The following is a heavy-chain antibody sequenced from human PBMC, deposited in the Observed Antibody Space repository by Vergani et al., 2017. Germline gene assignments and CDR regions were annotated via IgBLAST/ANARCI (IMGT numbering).Heavy chain of an antibody. CDR1: GFTFSSYA. V-gene: IGHV3-7*01. Sequence: EVQLLESGGGLVQPGGSLRLSCAASGFTFSSYAMSWVRQAPGKGLEWVANIKQDGSGKYYVDSVKGRFTISRDNAKNSLYLQMNSLRAEDTAVYYCARSPYNWNYFLGLDYWGQGTLVTVSS. CDR3: ARSPYNWNYFLGLDY. D-gene: IGHD1-7*01. J-gene: IGHJ4*02. CDR2: IKQDGSGK.